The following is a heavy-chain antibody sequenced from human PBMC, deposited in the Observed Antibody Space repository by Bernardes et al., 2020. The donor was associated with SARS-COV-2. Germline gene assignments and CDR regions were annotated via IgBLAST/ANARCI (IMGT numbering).Heavy chain of an antibody. V-gene: IGHV4-34*01. J-gene: IGHJ5*02. CDR2: IDHSGST. D-gene: IGHD3-10*01. CDR3: ARGIPRTLKSKLERFYYRAGDYQGGWFDP. CDR1: GGSFSGYF. Sequence: SETLSLTCAVYGGSFSGYFWNWIRQSPGKGLEWIGQIDHSGSTNYNPSLNSRVAISVDTSKNQFSLRLTSVTAADTAVYYCARGIPRTLKSKLERFYYRAGDYQGGWFDPWGQGTLVTVSS.